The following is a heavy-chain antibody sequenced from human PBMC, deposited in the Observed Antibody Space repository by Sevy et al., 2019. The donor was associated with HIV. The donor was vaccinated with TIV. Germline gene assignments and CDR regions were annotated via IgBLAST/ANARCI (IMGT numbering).Heavy chain of an antibody. CDR2: ISGSSNYI. Sequence: GGSLRLSCAASGFNFDSYTMNWVRQAPGQGLEWVSSISGSSNYIYYADSLKGRFTISRDNAKNPVYLQMHSLRVDDTAVYFCARPYGSGSWEAFDVWGQGTVVTVSS. CDR1: GFNFDSYT. J-gene: IGHJ3*01. CDR3: ARPYGSGSWEAFDV. V-gene: IGHV3-21*01. D-gene: IGHD3-10*01.